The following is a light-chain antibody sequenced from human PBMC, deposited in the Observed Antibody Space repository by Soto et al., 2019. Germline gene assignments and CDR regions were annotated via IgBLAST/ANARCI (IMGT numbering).Light chain of an antibody. V-gene: IGKV3-15*01. Sequence: DILMTQSPATLSVSPGERATLSCTASHYIYSNVAWFQQRPGQAPRLLIYRASTRATGTPARFTGSGSGTEFTLTITSLQSEDIAVYFCQQYNNWPPNFGQGTRLEI. CDR2: RAS. CDR3: QQYNNWPPN. J-gene: IGKJ5*01. CDR1: HYIYSN.